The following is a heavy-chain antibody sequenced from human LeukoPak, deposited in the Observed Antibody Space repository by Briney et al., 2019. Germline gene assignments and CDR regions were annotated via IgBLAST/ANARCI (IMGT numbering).Heavy chain of an antibody. CDR2: ISSRSNDI. D-gene: IGHD3-10*01. Sequence: PGGSLRLSCVASGFTFSSYAMSWVRQAPRKGLEWVSSISSRSNDIYYLDSVKGRFTISRDNARNSLFLQMNSLRVEDTAVYYCARDRVSGSGSIDYWGQGTLVTVSS. J-gene: IGHJ4*02. V-gene: IGHV3-21*01. CDR3: ARDRVSGSGSIDY. CDR1: GFTFSSYA.